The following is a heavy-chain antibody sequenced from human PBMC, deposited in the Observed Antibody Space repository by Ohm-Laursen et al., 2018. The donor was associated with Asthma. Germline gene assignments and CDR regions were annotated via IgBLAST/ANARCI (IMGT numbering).Heavy chain of an antibody. J-gene: IGHJ6*02. Sequence: SLRLSCAASGFTFSSYGMHWVRQAPGKGLEWVAVIWYDGSNKYYADSVKGRFTISRDNSKNTLYLQMNSLRAEDTAVYYCARDPTTFFYGMDVWGQGTTVTVSS. D-gene: IGHD2/OR15-2a*01. CDR3: ARDPTTFFYGMDV. CDR2: IWYDGSNK. V-gene: IGHV3-33*01. CDR1: GFTFSSYG.